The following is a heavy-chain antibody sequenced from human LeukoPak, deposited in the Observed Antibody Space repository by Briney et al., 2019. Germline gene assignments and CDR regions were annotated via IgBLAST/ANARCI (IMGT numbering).Heavy chain of an antibody. V-gene: IGHV4-59*12. Sequence: SETLSLTCTVSGGSISGYYWSWIRQPPGKGLEWIGYIYYSGSTNYNPSLKSRVTISVDTSKNQFSLKLSSVTAADTAVYYCASSGRNYYDGPPCDYWGQGTLVTVSS. CDR1: GGSISGYY. J-gene: IGHJ4*02. D-gene: IGHD3-22*01. CDR3: ASSGRNYYDGPPCDY. CDR2: IYYSGST.